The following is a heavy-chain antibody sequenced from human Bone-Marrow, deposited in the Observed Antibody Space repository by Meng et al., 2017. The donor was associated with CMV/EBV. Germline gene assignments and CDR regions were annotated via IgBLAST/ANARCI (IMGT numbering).Heavy chain of an antibody. D-gene: IGHD6-13*01. CDR1: GGSFSGYY. Sequence: SETLSLTCAVYGGSFSGYYWSWIRQPPGKGLEWIGEINHSGSTNYNPSLKSRVTISVDTSKNQFSLKLSSVTAADTAVYYCARGQAAAGGSPFDYWGQGNLVTVSS. CDR2: INHSGST. CDR3: ARGQAAAGGSPFDY. J-gene: IGHJ4*02. V-gene: IGHV4-34*01.